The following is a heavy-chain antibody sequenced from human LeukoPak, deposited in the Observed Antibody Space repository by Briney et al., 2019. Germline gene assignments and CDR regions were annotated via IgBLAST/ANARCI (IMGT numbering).Heavy chain of an antibody. CDR1: EFTFSSYS. V-gene: IGHV3-48*01. Sequence: GGSLRLSCAASEFTFSSYSMNWVRQAPGKGLEWVSYITNSGNSKSYADSVKGRFTISRDNSKNTLYLQMNSLRAEDTAVYYCARDPGTYYYDSSGYYDYWGQGTLVTVSS. J-gene: IGHJ4*02. CDR2: ITNSGNSK. D-gene: IGHD3-22*01. CDR3: ARDPGTYYYDSSGYYDY.